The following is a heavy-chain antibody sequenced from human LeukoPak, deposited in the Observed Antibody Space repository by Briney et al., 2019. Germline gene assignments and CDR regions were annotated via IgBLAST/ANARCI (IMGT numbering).Heavy chain of an antibody. CDR1: GYTLTSYG. CDR2: ISTQSGNT. V-gene: IGHV1-18*01. Sequence: ASVKVSCEASGYTLTSYGINWMRQAPGQGLEWVGWISTQSGNTNYAQKVQGRLTLTTDRSTNTAYMELRSLRSDDTAVYYCARGAYGDRWGQGTMVTVSS. J-gene: IGHJ4*02. D-gene: IGHD4-17*01. CDR3: ARGAYGDR.